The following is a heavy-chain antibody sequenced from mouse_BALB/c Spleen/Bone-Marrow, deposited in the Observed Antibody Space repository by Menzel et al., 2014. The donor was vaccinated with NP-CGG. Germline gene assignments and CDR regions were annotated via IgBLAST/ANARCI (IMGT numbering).Heavy chain of an antibody. CDR1: GYTFTSHW. V-gene: IGHV1S22*01. D-gene: IGHD1-2*01. CDR3: TPRLRY. CDR2: IYPGSGST. J-gene: IGHJ2*01. Sequence: LQQTGSELAKSGASVNMSCKASGYTFTSHWMHWEKQRPGQGPEGIGNIYPGSGSTNYDEKFKSKATLTVDTSSSTAYMQLSSQTSEDSAVYCCTPRLRYWGQGTTLTVSS.